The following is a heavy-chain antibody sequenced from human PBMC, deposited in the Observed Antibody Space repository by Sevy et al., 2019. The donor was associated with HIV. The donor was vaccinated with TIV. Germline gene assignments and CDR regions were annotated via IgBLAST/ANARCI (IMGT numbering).Heavy chain of an antibody. Sequence: SETLSLTCTVSGDSISGYYWSWIRQPPGKGLEWIGYIFYTRSTNYNPSLKSRVTISKDTSKNQFSLKLSSVTAADTAVYYCARELISGRYYGMDVWGQGTTVTVSS. V-gene: IGHV4-59*01. D-gene: IGHD6-19*01. J-gene: IGHJ6*02. CDR3: ARELISGRYYGMDV. CDR2: IFYTRST. CDR1: GDSISGYY.